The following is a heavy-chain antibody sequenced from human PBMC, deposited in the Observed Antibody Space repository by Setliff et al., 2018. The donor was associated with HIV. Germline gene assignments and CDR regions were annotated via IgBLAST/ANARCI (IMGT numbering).Heavy chain of an antibody. Sequence: RSGGSLRLSCEASGFTFDTYGMSWVRHDPGKGLEWVSAINWDGSGPKYVESVKGRFTISKDNAKKSLHLDMTSLRDEDTAKYYCVKGSGNDKFDVWGQGTLVTVSS. CDR2: INWDGSGP. D-gene: IGHD1-1*01. CDR3: VKGSGNDKFDV. J-gene: IGHJ4*02. CDR1: GFTFDTYG. V-gene: IGHV3-20*04.